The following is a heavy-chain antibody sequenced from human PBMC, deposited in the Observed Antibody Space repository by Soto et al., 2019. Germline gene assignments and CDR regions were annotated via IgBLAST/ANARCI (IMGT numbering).Heavy chain of an antibody. J-gene: IGHJ4*02. CDR1: GGSISSYY. V-gene: IGHV4-4*07. CDR2: IYTSGST. CDR3: ARDLMVRGVIYFDY. D-gene: IGHD3-10*01. Sequence: SETLSLTCTVSGGSISSYYWSWIRQPAGKGLEWIGRIYTSGSTNYNPSLKSRVTMSVDTSKNQFSLKLSSVTAADTAVYYCARDLMVRGVIYFDYWGQGTLVTVSS.